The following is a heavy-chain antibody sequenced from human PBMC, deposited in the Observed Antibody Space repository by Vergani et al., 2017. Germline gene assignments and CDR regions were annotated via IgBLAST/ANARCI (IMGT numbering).Heavy chain of an antibody. CDR1: GFTFSSYS. Sequence: EVQLVESGGGLVQPGGSLRLSCAASGFTFSSYSMNWVRQAPGKGLEWVSYISSSSSTIYYADSVKGRFTISRDNAKNSLYLQMNSLRAEDTAVYYCASRTWSGSLDYWGQGTLVTVSS. CDR2: ISSSSSTI. J-gene: IGHJ4*02. V-gene: IGHV3-48*04. D-gene: IGHD1-26*01. CDR3: ASRTWSGSLDY.